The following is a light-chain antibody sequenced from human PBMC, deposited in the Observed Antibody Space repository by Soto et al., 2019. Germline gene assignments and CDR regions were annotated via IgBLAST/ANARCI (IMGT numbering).Light chain of an antibody. V-gene: IGKV1-9*01. Sequence: DIQLTQSPSFLSASVGDRVTITCRASQGIRDDLAWYQQKPGKAPKLLIYGASTLQSGVPSRFSGSASGTEFTLTISSLQPEDFATYFCQQFNAYPLTFGGGTKLEIK. CDR1: QGIRDD. CDR2: GAS. CDR3: QQFNAYPLT. J-gene: IGKJ4*01.